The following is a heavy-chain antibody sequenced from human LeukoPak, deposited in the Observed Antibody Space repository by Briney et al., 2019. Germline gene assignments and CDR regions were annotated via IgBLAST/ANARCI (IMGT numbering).Heavy chain of an antibody. D-gene: IGHD6-19*01. CDR2: IYHSGGT. CDR3: ARHWVEVAGSYALDI. V-gene: IGHV4-61*01. CDR1: GGSLSSGSYS. Sequence: SETLSLTCTVSGGSLSSGSYSWSWIRQPPGKGLEWIGYIYHSGGTNYSPSLKSRVTISVDTSKNQFSLKLGSVTAADTAVYYCARHWVEVAGSYALDIWGQGTMVTVSS. J-gene: IGHJ3*02.